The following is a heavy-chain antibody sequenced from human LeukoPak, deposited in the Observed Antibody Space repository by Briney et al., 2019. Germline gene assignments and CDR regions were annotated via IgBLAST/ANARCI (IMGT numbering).Heavy chain of an antibody. J-gene: IGHJ5*02. CDR3: AKDLSRAVAVAGDNWFDP. Sequence: GGSLRRSCAASGFTFSSYAMSWVRQAPGKGLEWVSAISGSGGSTYYADSVKGRFTISRDNSKNTLYLQMNSLRAEDTAVYYCAKDLSRAVAVAGDNWFDPWGQGTLVTVSS. V-gene: IGHV3-23*01. CDR1: GFTFSSYA. D-gene: IGHD6-19*01. CDR2: ISGSGGST.